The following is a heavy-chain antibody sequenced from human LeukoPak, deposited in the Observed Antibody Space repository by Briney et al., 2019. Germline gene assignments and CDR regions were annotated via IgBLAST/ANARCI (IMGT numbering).Heavy chain of an antibody. J-gene: IGHJ6*02. CDR3: ARGRQQQLVLNYYYGMDV. V-gene: IGHV1-8*01. Sequence: ASVNVSCKASVYTFTSYHINWVRQATSRGLEGMGWMNHNSGNTGDAQKFQGRVNMTRNTSISTAYMALSSLRSEDTAVYYCARGRQQQLVLNYYYGMDVWGQGTTVTVSS. D-gene: IGHD6-13*01. CDR1: VYTFTSYH. CDR2: MNHNSGNT.